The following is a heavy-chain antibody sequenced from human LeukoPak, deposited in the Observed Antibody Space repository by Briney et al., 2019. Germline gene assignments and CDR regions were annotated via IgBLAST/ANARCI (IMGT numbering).Heavy chain of an antibody. CDR3: ARDRNLYSGSFAS. CDR1: GYTFSDDY. V-gene: IGHV1-2*06. D-gene: IGHD1-26*01. J-gene: IGHJ4*02. Sequence: ASVKVSCKASGYTFSDDYMHWVRQAPGQGLEWMGRINPNSGVTKYAQKFEGRVTMTRDTSITTAYMELNRLTSDETAVYYCARDRNLYSGSFASWGQGTLVTVSS. CDR2: INPNSGVT.